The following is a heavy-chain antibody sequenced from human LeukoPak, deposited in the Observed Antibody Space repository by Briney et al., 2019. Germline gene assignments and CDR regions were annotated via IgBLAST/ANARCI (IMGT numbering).Heavy chain of an antibody. CDR3: ARHALVIAIDTYNWFDP. CDR1: GDSISSTTYF. CDR2: IYSSGDI. V-gene: IGHV4-39*01. J-gene: IGHJ5*02. Sequence: SETLSLTCNVSGDSISSTTYFWAWMRQPPGRGLEWIGSIYSSGDIYKNQSLKSRITISVDTSKNQVSLKVTSVTAADTAIYYCARHALVIAIDTYNWFDPWGQGTLVTVSS. D-gene: IGHD2-21*01.